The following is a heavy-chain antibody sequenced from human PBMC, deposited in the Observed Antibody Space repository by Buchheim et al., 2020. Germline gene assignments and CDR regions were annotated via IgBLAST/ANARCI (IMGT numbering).Heavy chain of an antibody. Sequence: EVQLVESGGGLVQPGGSLRLSCAASGFTFSSYWMHWVRQAPGKGLEWVGRTRNKANSYTTEYAASVKGRFTISRDDSKNSLYLQMNSLKTEDTAVYYCARALTKLGYCSSTSCPVVGYYYYYMDVWGKGTT. CDR2: TRNKANSYTT. J-gene: IGHJ6*03. D-gene: IGHD2-2*01. CDR3: ARALTKLGYCSSTSCPVVGYYYYYMDV. V-gene: IGHV3-72*01. CDR1: GFTFSSYW.